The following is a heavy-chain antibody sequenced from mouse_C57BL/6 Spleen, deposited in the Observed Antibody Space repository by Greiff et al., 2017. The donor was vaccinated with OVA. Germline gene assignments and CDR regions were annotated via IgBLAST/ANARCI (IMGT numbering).Heavy chain of an antibody. CDR2: IYPRSGNT. V-gene: IGHV1-81*01. J-gene: IGHJ2*01. CDR1: GYTFTSYG. Sequence: QVQLKESGAELARPGASVKLSCKASGYTFTSYGISWVKQRTGQGLEWIGEIYPRSGNTYYNEKFKGKATLTADKSSSTAYMELRSLTSEDSAVYFCARSLYDGYRGYFDYWGQGTTLTVSS. D-gene: IGHD2-3*01. CDR3: ARSLYDGYRGYFDY.